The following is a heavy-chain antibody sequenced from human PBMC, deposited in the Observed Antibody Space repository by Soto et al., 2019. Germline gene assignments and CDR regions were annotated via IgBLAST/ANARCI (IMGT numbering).Heavy chain of an antibody. Sequence: SETLSLTCTVSGGSTSNYYLNWIRQPAEKRLEWIGRVSSTGSTYYNPSLKSRVTMSVDTSKNQVSLNLTSVTAADTAVYYCARGVPAAGTDWFDPWGQGTLVTVSS. CDR1: GGSTSNYY. CDR3: ARGVPAAGTDWFDP. D-gene: IGHD6-13*01. V-gene: IGHV4-4*07. CDR2: VSSTGST. J-gene: IGHJ5*02.